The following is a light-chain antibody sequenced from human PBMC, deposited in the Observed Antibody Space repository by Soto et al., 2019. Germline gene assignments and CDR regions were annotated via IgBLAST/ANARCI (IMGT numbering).Light chain of an antibody. CDR2: GAS. CDR3: QQRSNWPPAWT. V-gene: IGKV3D-20*02. Sequence: IVLTQSPGTLSLSQGDSSPLSCRASKSFSSNYLAWYQQKTGQSPRLLIYGASNRAAGIPDRFSGSGSGTDFTLTISILEPEDFAVYYCQQRSNWPPAWTFGQGTKVDIK. J-gene: IGKJ1*01. CDR1: KSFSSNY.